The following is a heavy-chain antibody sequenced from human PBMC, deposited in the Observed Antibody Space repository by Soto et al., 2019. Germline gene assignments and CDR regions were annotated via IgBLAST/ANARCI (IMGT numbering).Heavy chain of an antibody. D-gene: IGHD3-22*01. V-gene: IGHV4-59*01. CDR1: GGSTSTYY. J-gene: IGHJ4*02. CDR2: IHNSGSA. Sequence: PSETLSLTCTVSGGSTSTYYWNWIRQPPNKGLEWIGKIHNSGSANYNPSLKSRVTISVDTSKNLFSLKLNSVTAADMALYYCARENYDGSGAPFFDFWGQGTLVTVSS. CDR3: ARENYDGSGAPFFDF.